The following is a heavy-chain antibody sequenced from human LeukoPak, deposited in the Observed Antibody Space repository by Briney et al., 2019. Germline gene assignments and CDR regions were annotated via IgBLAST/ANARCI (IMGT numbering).Heavy chain of an antibody. V-gene: IGHV4-38-2*02. D-gene: IGHD3-3*01. Sequence: PSETLSLTCAVSGYSISSGYYWGWIRQPPGKGLEWIGSIYHSGSTYYNPSLKSRVTISVDTSKNQFSLKLSSVTAADTAVYYCARDPDYDFWSGYYDYWGQGTLVTVSS. CDR2: IYHSGST. CDR3: ARDPDYDFWSGYYDY. J-gene: IGHJ4*02. CDR1: GYSISSGYY.